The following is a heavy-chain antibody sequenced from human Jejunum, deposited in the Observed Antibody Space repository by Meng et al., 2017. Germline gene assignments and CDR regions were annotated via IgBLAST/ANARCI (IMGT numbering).Heavy chain of an antibody. CDR1: GGPISSVYW. D-gene: IGHD5-18*01. V-gene: IGHV4-4*02. Sequence: QGPLEESGPGLCKPSEPLSRTCAVPGGPISSVYWWTWARQSPGKGLEWIGEIYHSGSTNYNPSLKSRVTISVDKSKNQFSLKLTSVTAADTAVYYCARGGYYSFDYWGQGTLVTVSS. J-gene: IGHJ4*02. CDR3: ARGGYYSFDY. CDR2: IYHSGST.